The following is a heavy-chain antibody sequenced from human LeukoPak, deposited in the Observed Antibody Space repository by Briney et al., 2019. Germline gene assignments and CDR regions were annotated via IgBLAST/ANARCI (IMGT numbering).Heavy chain of an antibody. V-gene: IGHV3-11*01. CDR2: ISSSGSTI. J-gene: IGHJ5*02. Sequence: GGSLRLSCAASGFTFSDYYMSWIRQAPGKGLEWVSYISSSGSTIYYADSVKGRFTISRDNAKNSLYLQMNSLRAEDTAVYYCARAGPPNYDFWSGYSNWFDPWGQGTLVTVSS. CDR3: ARAGPPNYDFWSGYSNWFDP. D-gene: IGHD3-3*01. CDR1: GFTFSDYY.